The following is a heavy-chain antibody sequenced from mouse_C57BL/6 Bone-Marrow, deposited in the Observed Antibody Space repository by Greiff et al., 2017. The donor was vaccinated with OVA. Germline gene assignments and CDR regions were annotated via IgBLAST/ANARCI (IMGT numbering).Heavy chain of an antibody. CDR3: ARPEGSSYWYFDV. CDR2: ISSGSSTI. Sequence: EVHLVESGGGLVKPGGSLKLSCAASGFTFSDYGMHWVRQAPEKGLEWVAYISSGSSTIYYADTVKGRFTISRDNAKNTLFLQMTSLRSEDTAMYYCARPEGSSYWYFDVWGTGTTVTVSS. V-gene: IGHV5-17*01. D-gene: IGHD1-1*01. CDR1: GFTFSDYG. J-gene: IGHJ1*03.